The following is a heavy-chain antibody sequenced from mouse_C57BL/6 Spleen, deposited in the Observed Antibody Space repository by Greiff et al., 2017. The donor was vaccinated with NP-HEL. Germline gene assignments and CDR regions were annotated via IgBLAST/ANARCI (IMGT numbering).Heavy chain of an antibody. J-gene: IGHJ4*01. Sequence: QVQLQQPGAELVMPGASVKLSCKASGYTFTSYWMHWVKQRPGQGLEWIGEIDPSDSYTNYNQKFKGKSTLTVDKSSSTAYMQLSSLTSEDSAVYYCARSETVELYYAMDYWGQGTSVTVSS. V-gene: IGHV1-69*01. CDR1: GYTFTSYW. CDR2: IDPSDSYT. D-gene: IGHD1-1*01. CDR3: ARSETVELYYAMDY.